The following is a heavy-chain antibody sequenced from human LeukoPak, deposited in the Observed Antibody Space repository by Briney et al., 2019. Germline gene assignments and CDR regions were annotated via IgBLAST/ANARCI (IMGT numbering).Heavy chain of an antibody. J-gene: IGHJ6*04. V-gene: IGHV3-43D*04. CDR3: AKAASPKSRRSGMDV. CDR1: GFTFDDYA. Sequence: GGSLRLSCAASGFTFDDYAMHWVRQAPGKGLEWVSLISWDGGSTYYADSVKGRFTISRDNSKNSLYLQMNSLRAEDTALYYCAKAASPKSRRSGMDVWGKGTTVTVSS. CDR2: ISWDGGST.